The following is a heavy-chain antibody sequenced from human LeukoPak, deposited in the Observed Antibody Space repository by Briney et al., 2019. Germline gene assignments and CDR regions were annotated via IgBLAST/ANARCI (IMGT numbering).Heavy chain of an antibody. CDR3: TRGGSDGSFDS. Sequence: GGSLRLSCAASGFTFSTYWMQWVRQAPGKGLVWVSHVNGPGSDTSYADSVKGRFTISRDNAKHTLHMQMHSVRDEDTAVYYITRGGSDGSFDSWGQGTLVTVSS. J-gene: IGHJ4*02. CDR1: GFTFSTYW. D-gene: IGHD3-10*01. V-gene: IGHV3-74*01. CDR2: VNGPGSDT.